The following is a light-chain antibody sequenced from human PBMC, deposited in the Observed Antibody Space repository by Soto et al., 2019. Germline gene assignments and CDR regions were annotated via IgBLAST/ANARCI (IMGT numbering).Light chain of an antibody. J-gene: IGLJ3*02. CDR2: EAT. CDR1: SNDVGRYNL. V-gene: IGLV2-23*01. CDR3: CAYSGSGTVV. Sequence: QSALTQHASVSGSPEQSITISCTGTSNDVGRYNLVSWYQQHPGKAPKVMIYEATKRPSGVSNRFSDSKSGNTASLTISGLQAEDEADYYCCAYSGSGTVVFGGGTKVTVL.